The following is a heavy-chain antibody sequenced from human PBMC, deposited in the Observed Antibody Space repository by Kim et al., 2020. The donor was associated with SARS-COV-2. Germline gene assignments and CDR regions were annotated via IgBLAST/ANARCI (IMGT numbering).Heavy chain of an antibody. CDR3: AKDMGNRQNFFDS. CDR2: ISGDSDRT. V-gene: IGHV3-23*01. J-gene: IGHJ4*02. Sequence: GGSLRLSCAASGFTFGSYAMSWVRQAPGKGPEWVSIISGDSDRTDYTDSVKGRFTISRDNSNNALFLQMNSLRAEDTAVYYCAKDMGNRQNFFDSWGQGTLVSVST. D-gene: IGHD7-27*01. CDR1: GFTFGSYA.